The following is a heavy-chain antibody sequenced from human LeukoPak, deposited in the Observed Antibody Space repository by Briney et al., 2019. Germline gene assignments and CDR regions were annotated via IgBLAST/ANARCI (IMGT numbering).Heavy chain of an antibody. D-gene: IGHD3/OR15-3a*01. J-gene: IGHJ4*02. Sequence: GASVKVSCKASGYTFTGKFMHWVRQAPGQGLEWMGWIDPNSGGTDYAQKFRGRVTMTRDTSTSTAHMDLSRLISDDTAVYYCARDREGLAYSDYWGQGTLVTVSS. CDR3: ARDREGLAYSDY. CDR1: GYTFTGKF. V-gene: IGHV1-2*02. CDR2: IDPNSGGT.